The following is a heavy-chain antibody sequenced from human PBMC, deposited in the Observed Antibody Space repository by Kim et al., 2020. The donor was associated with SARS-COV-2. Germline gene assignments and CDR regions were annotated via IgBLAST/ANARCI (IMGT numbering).Heavy chain of an antibody. CDR1: GGSISSYY. D-gene: IGHD3-9*01. CDR3: ARGDYDILTGYYSGVTSYFDY. Sequence: SETLSLTCTVSGGSISSYYWSWIRQPPGKGLEWIGYIYYSGSTNYNPSLKSRVTISVDTSKNQFSLKLSSVTAADTAVYYCARGDYDILTGYYSGVTSYFDYWGQGTLVTVSS. V-gene: IGHV4-59*01. CDR2: IYYSGST. J-gene: IGHJ4*02.